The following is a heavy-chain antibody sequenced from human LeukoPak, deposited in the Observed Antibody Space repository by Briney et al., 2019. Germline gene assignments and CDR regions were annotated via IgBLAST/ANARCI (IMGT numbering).Heavy chain of an antibody. D-gene: IGHD2-2*01. V-gene: IGHV3-74*01. CDR2: INGDGSST. J-gene: IGHJ4*02. Sequence: PGGSLRLSCAASGFTFSSYWMHWVRQAPGKGLVWVARINGDGSSTRYADSVKGRFTISRDNAKNTLYLQMNSLRAEDTAVYSCARELVVREGDYFDNWGQGTLVTVSP. CDR3: ARELVVREGDYFDN. CDR1: GFTFSSYW.